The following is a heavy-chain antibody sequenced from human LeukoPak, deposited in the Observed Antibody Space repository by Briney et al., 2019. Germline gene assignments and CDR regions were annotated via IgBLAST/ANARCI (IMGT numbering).Heavy chain of an antibody. CDR1: GGSISSYY. J-gene: IGHJ4*02. CDR2: IYASGST. V-gene: IGHV4-4*07. D-gene: IGHD1-1*01. Sequence: SETLSLTCTVSGGSISSYYWSWIRQPTGKGLEWIGRIYASGSTNYNPSLKSRVTMSVDTSKNQLSLKLTSVAAADTAVYYCARESAGTTAFDYWGQGTLVTVSS. CDR3: ARESAGTTAFDY.